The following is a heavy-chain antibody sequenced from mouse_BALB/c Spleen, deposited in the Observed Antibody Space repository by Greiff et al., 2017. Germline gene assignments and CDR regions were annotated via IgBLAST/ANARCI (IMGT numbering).Heavy chain of an antibody. J-gene: IGHJ4*01. CDR2: IWTGGGT. D-gene: IGHD2-1*01. CDR1: GFSLTSYD. CDR3: VRERGVGNYGAMDY. V-gene: IGHV2-9-2*01. Sequence: QVQLQQSGPGLVAPSQSLSITCTVSGFSLTSYDISWIRQPPGKGLEWLGVIWTGGGTNYNSAFMSRLSISKDNSKSQVFLKMNSLQTDDTAIYYCVRERGVGNYGAMDYWGQGTSVTVSS.